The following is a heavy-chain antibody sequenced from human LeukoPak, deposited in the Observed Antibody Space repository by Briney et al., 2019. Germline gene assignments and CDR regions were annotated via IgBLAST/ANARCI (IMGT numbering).Heavy chain of an antibody. CDR3: AKGGYFAFDI. CDR1: GFTFSAYD. V-gene: IGHV3-23*01. Sequence: GGSLRLSCAASGFTFSAYDMQWVRQAPGKGPEWVSGISRSGSTYYRDSVRGRFTISRDNYKNTLYLQMNSLRAEDTAVYYCAKGGYFAFDIWGQGTMVTVSS. D-gene: IGHD2-2*03. J-gene: IGHJ3*02. CDR2: ISRSGST.